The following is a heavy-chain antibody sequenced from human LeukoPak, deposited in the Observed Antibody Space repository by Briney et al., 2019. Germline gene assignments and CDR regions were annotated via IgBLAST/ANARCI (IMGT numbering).Heavy chain of an antibody. J-gene: IGHJ4*02. V-gene: IGHV3-23*01. D-gene: IGHD3-10*01. CDR1: GFTFSTFA. CDR3: AKEIYGSGSYYELDY. Sequence: QSGGSLRLSCVASGFTFSTFAMTWVRQAPGKGLEWVSAISATGISTYYADSVKGRFTISRDNSKNTLYLQMSSLSADDTAVYYCAKEIYGSGSYYELDYWGQGTLVTVSS. CDR2: ISATGIST.